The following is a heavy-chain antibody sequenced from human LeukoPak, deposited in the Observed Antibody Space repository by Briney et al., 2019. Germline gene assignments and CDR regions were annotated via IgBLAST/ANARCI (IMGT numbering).Heavy chain of an antibody. Sequence: GGSLRLSCAASGFTFSTYTMYWVRHPPGKGLEWVSIIGSSGGGIHYADSVKGRFTISRDNSKNTLYLQVNSLGAEDTAIYYCAKGVGYSRGSDYWGQGTLVTVSS. V-gene: IGHV3-23*01. CDR2: IGSSGGGI. CDR3: AKGVGYSRGSDY. D-gene: IGHD5-18*01. CDR1: GFTFSTYT. J-gene: IGHJ4*02.